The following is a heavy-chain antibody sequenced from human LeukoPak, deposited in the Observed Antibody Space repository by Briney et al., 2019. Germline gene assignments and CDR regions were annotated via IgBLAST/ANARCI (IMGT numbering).Heavy chain of an antibody. V-gene: IGHV4-61*02. Sequence: SETLSLTCSVSGGSVTSGSYYWSWIRQPAGKGLEWIGRISTSGSTNYNPSLKSRVTMSLDTSKNQFSLKLNSLTAADAAVYYCARGAALAIDYWGQGALVTVSS. CDR2: ISTSGST. D-gene: IGHD2-15*01. CDR3: ARGAALAIDY. J-gene: IGHJ4*02. CDR1: GGSVTSGSYY.